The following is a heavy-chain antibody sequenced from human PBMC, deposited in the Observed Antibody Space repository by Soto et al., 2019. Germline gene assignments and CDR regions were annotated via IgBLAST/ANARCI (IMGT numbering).Heavy chain of an antibody. CDR2: ISGSGGST. D-gene: IGHD6-13*01. Sequence: EVQLLESGGGLVQPGGSLRLSCAASGFTFSSYAMSWVRQAPGKGLEWVSAISGSGGSTYYADSVKGRFTISSDNSKNTLYLQMNSLRAEDTAVYYCAKIRSGYSSSCLDYWGQGTLVTVSS. V-gene: IGHV3-23*01. J-gene: IGHJ4*02. CDR1: GFTFSSYA. CDR3: AKIRSGYSSSCLDY.